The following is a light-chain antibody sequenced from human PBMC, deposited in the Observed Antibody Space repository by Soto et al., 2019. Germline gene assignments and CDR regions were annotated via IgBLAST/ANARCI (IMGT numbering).Light chain of an antibody. CDR2: DVS. J-gene: IGLJ2*01. V-gene: IGLV2-14*02. CDR3: TSYTSSSTLII. Sequence: QSALTQPASVSGSPGQSITISCTGTSSDVGSYDLVSWYQQHPGKAPKLLIFDVSPRPSGISDRFSGSKSGNTASLTISGLQAEDEADYYCTSYTSSSTLIIFGGGTKLTVL. CDR1: SSDVGSYDL.